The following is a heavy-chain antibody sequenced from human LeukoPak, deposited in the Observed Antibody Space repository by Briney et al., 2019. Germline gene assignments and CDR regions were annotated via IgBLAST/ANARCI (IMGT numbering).Heavy chain of an antibody. Sequence: GGSLRLSCAGSGFTFSIYAMTWVRQAPGKGLEWVSSISGRGDSTNYADSVKGRFTISRDNAKNSLYLQMNSLRAEDTAVYYCARDTYGSGSYYNAPLDYWGQGTLVTVSS. V-gene: IGHV3-23*01. J-gene: IGHJ4*02. CDR2: ISGRGDST. CDR1: GFTFSIYA. CDR3: ARDTYGSGSYYNAPLDY. D-gene: IGHD3-10*01.